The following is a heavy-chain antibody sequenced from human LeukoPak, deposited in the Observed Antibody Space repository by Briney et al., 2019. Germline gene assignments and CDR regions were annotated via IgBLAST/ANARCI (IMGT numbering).Heavy chain of an antibody. CDR3: AKERQWLPYFDY. CDR2: ISYDGSNK. D-gene: IGHD6-19*01. Sequence: PGGSLRLSCAASGSTFSSYGMHWVRQAPGKGLEWVAVISYDGSNKYYADSVKGRFTISRDNSKNTLYLQMNSLRAEDTAVYYCAKERQWLPYFDYWGQGTLVTVSS. V-gene: IGHV3-30*18. CDR1: GSTFSSYG. J-gene: IGHJ4*02.